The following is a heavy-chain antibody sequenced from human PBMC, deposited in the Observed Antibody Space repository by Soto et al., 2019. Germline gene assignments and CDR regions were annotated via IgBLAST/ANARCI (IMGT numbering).Heavy chain of an antibody. J-gene: IGHJ6*02. CDR2: INPNSGGT. CDR3: ARVSGYCSSTSCYSDYYYYGMDV. CDR1: GYTFTGYY. V-gene: IGHV1-2*02. Sequence: ASVKVSCKASGYTFTGYYMHWVRQAPGQGLEWMGWINPNSGGTNYAQKFQGRVTMTRDTSISTAYMELSRLRSDDTAVYYCARVSGYCSSTSCYSDYYYYGMDVWGQGTTVTV. D-gene: IGHD2-2*02.